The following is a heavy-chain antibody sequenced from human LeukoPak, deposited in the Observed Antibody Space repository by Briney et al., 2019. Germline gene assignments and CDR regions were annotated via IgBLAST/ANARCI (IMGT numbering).Heavy chain of an antibody. V-gene: IGHV3-21*01. D-gene: IGHD2-15*01. J-gene: IGHJ4*02. Sequence: GGSLRLSCAASGFRFSSYAMSWVRQAPGKGLEWVSSISSSSSDIYYADSVKGRFTISRDNAKNSLYLQMNSLRAEDTAGYYCARYFLGYCSGGSCQPTYYFDYWGQGTLVTVSS. CDR1: GFRFSSYA. CDR3: ARYFLGYCSGGSCQPTYYFDY. CDR2: ISSSSSDI.